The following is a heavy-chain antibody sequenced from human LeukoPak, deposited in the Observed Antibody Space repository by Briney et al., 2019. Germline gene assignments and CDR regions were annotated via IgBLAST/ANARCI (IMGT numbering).Heavy chain of an antibody. CDR3: AKDSAIIMAHYFDY. V-gene: IGHV3-33*06. J-gene: IGHJ4*02. CDR2: IWYDGSSK. D-gene: IGHD3-10*01. Sequence: GGSLRLSCAASGFTFSSYGMHWVRQAPGKGLEWVAVIWYDGSSKYYADSVKGRFTISRDNSKNTLYLQMNSLRAEDTAVYYCAKDSAIIMAHYFDYWGQGTLVTVSS. CDR1: GFTFSSYG.